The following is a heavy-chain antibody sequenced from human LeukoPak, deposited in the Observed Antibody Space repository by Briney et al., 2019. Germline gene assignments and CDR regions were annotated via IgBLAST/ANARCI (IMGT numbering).Heavy chain of an antibody. CDR3: ARVGGYCSSTGCYEGRNYYYGMDV. Sequence: SVKVSCKASGGTFSSYAISWVRQAPGQGLEWMGGIIPIFGTANYAQKFQGRVTITADESTSTAYMELSSLRSEDTAVYYCARVGGYCSSTGCYEGRNYYYGMDVWGKGTTVTVSS. V-gene: IGHV1-69*01. CDR1: GGTFSSYA. J-gene: IGHJ6*04. D-gene: IGHD2-2*01. CDR2: IIPIFGTA.